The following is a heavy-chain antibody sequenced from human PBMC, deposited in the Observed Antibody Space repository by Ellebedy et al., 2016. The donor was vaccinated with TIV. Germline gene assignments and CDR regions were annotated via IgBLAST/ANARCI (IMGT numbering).Heavy chain of an antibody. CDR3: AKGRRIAAACTDRYYYYGMDV. CDR1: GFTFSSFA. D-gene: IGHD6-13*01. V-gene: IGHV3-23*01. J-gene: IGHJ6*02. CDR2: ISGSGGTT. Sequence: GESLKISXAASGFTFSSFAMSWVRQAPGKGLEWVSAISGSGGTTYYADSVKGRFTISRDNSKNTLYLQMNSLRVEDTAAYYCAKGRRIAAACTDRYYYYGMDVWGQGTTVTVSS.